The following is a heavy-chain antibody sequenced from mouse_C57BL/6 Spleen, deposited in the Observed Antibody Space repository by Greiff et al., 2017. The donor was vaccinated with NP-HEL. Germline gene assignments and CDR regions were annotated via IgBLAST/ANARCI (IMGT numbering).Heavy chain of an antibody. D-gene: IGHD2-1*01. CDR2: ISDDGSN. J-gene: IGHJ4*01. V-gene: IGHV3-6*01. CDR1: GYSITSGYY. CDR3: ARARYGNPYYAMDY. Sequence: EVQLQQSGPGLVKPSQSLSLTCSVTGYSITSGYYWNWIRQFPGNKLEWMGYISDDGSNNYNPSLKNRITITRDTSKNPFYLKLNSVTTEDTATYDGARARYGNPYYAMDYWGQGTSVTVSS.